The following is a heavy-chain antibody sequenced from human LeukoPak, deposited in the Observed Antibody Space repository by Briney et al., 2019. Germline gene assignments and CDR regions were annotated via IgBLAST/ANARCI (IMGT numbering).Heavy chain of an antibody. J-gene: IGHJ6*02. CDR1: GFTFSSYA. Sequence: GGSLRLSCAASGFTFSSYAMSWVRQAPGKGLEWVSAISGSGGSTYYADSVKGRFTISRDNSKNTLYLQMNSLRAEDTAVYYCAVLLWFGELPYYYGMDVWGQGTTVTVSS. D-gene: IGHD3-10*01. CDR3: AVLLWFGELPYYYGMDV. V-gene: IGHV3-23*01. CDR2: ISGSGGST.